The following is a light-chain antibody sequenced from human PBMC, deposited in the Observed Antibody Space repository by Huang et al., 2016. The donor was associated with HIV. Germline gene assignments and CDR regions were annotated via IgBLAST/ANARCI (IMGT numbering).Light chain of an antibody. Sequence: DTVMTQTPATLSVSPGARATLSCRASQSVGSKLAWFQQKPGQAPRLLIHGAYTRATGIPARFSGSGSGKEFTLTISSLQSEDFAVYYCQQYNNWPYTFGQGTKLEIK. CDR3: QQYNNWPYT. V-gene: IGKV3-15*01. CDR2: GAY. CDR1: QSVGSK. J-gene: IGKJ2*01.